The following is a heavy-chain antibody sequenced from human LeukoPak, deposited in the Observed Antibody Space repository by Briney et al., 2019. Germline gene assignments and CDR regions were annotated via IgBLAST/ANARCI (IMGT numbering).Heavy chain of an antibody. CDR3: ARVRGGIDSSGWYNWFDP. D-gene: IGHD6-19*01. CDR2: IYYSGST. J-gene: IGHJ5*02. Sequence: SETLSLTCTVSGGSISSGGYYWSWIRQHPGKGLEWIGYIYYSGSTYYNPSLKSRVTISVDTSKNQFSLKLSSVTAADKAVYYCARVRGGIDSSGWYNWFDPWGQGTLVTVSS. V-gene: IGHV4-31*03. CDR1: GGSISSGGYY.